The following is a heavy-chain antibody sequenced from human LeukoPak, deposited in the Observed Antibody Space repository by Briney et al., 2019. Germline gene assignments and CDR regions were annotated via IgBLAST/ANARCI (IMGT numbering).Heavy chain of an antibody. CDR1: GGSISSSSYY. CDR2: IYYSGST. J-gene: IGHJ4*02. D-gene: IGHD6-13*01. CDR3: ASSSSSWWGREYYFDY. Sequence: PSETLSRTCTVSGGSISSSSYYWGWIRQPPGKGLEWIGSIYYSGSTYYNPSLKSRVTISVDTSKNQFSLKLSSVTAADTAVYYCASSSSSWWGREYYFDYWGQGTLVIVSS. V-gene: IGHV4-39*01.